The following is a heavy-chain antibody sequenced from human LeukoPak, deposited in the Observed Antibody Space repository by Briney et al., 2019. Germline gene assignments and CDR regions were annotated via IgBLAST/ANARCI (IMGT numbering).Heavy chain of an antibody. CDR1: GFTCSTYA. D-gene: IGHD3-3*01. CDR3: ARWGGQYDFWSGYYSFDY. CDR2: ISYDGSNK. Sequence: GGSLRLSCAASGFTCSTYAMHWVRQAPGKGLEWVAVISYDGSNKYYADSVKGRFTISRDNSKNTLHLQMNSLRGEDTAVYYCARWGGQYDFWSGYYSFDYWGQGTPVTVSS. J-gene: IGHJ4*02. V-gene: IGHV3-30*04.